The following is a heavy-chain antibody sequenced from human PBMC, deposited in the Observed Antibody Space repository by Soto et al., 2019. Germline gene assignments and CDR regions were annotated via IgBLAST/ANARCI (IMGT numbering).Heavy chain of an antibody. J-gene: IGHJ4*02. CDR3: VRGQDPYNTLTKSYYDQ. Sequence: GVSLRLSCAASGFTCSRYWMHWVRQAPGEGLMWVSRINSDGSMTSYADSVKGRFTISRDNAKNTVYLHMNSLRAEATARYYCVRGQDPYNTLTKSYYDQGGQGTLVTTSS. D-gene: IGHD3-22*01. CDR1: GFTCSRYW. CDR2: INSDGSMT. V-gene: IGHV3-74*01.